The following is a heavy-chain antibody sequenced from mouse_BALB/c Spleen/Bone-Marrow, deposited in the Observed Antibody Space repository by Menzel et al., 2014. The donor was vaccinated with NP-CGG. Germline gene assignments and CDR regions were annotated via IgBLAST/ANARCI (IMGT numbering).Heavy chain of an antibody. CDR2: IYPGDGDT. Sequence: QVQLQQSGAELVRPGSSVKISCKASGYAFGSYWMNWVKQRPGQGLEWIGQIYPGDGDTNYNGNFKDKATLTVDRSSSTAFMQLSSLTSEDSAVYFCARWYRDPHFAMDYWGPGTSVTVSS. CDR3: ARWYRDPHFAMDY. V-gene: IGHV1-80*01. CDR1: GYAFGSYW. D-gene: IGHD2-14*01. J-gene: IGHJ4*01.